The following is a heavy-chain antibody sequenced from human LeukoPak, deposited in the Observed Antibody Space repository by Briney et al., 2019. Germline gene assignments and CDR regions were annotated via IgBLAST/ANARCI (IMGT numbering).Heavy chain of an antibody. D-gene: IGHD6-19*01. J-gene: IGHJ4*02. CDR2: IRYDGSNK. CDR1: GFTFSSYG. V-gene: IGHV3-30*02. Sequence: GGSLRLSCAASGFTFSSYGMHWVRQAPGKGLEWVAFIRYDGSNKYYADSVKGRFTISRDNSKNTLYLQMNSLRAEDTAVYYCARGDSSGWYFDYWGQGTLVTVSS. CDR3: ARGDSSGWYFDY.